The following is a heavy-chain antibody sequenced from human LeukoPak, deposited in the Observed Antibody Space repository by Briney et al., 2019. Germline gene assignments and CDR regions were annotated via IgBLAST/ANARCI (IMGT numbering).Heavy chain of an antibody. Sequence: GGSLRLSCAASGFTFSSYWMSWVRQAPGKGLEWVANIKEDGSEKHYVDSVKGRFTISRDNAKNSLYLQMNSLRAEDTAVYYCARGRFKSDSSGYSSFYHWGQGTLVTVSS. V-gene: IGHV3-7*04. J-gene: IGHJ4*02. CDR3: ARGRFKSDSSGYSSFYH. CDR1: GFTFSSYW. CDR2: IKEDGSEK. D-gene: IGHD3-22*01.